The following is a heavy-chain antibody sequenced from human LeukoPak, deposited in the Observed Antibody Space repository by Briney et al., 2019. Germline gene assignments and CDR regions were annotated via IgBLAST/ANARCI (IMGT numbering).Heavy chain of an antibody. CDR3: MKGGTIVLVPAAVDY. CDR1: GFTFSSYA. V-gene: IGHV3-64D*06. J-gene: IGHJ4*02. D-gene: IGHD2-2*01. CDR2: ISGNGGST. Sequence: PGGSLRLSCSASGFTFSSYAMHWVRQAPGKGLEYVSAISGNGGSTYHADSVKGRFTISRDNSKNTLYLQMSSLRAEDTAVYYCMKGGTIVLVPAAVDYWGQGTLVTVSS.